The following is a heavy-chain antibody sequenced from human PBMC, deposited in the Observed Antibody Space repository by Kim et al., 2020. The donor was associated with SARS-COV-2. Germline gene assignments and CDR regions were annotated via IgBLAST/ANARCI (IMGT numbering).Heavy chain of an antibody. J-gene: IGHJ4*02. CDR1: GFTFTSYA. V-gene: IGHV3-23*01. CDR2: ISGSGGST. Sequence: GGSLRLSCAASGFTFTSYAMSWVRQAPGKGLEWVSGISGSGGSTYYADAVKGRFTISRDNSKNTLFLHMNSLRAEDTAVYYCAKGEVYFDYWGQGTLVAVSS. CDR3: AKGEVYFDY.